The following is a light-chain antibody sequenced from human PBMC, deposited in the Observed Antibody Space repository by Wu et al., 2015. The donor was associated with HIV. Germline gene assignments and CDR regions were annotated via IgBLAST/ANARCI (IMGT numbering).Light chain of an antibody. CDR3: QHYGTSPPYT. CDR1: QSVSSTS. Sequence: EIVLTQSPGTLSLSPGERATLSCRASQSVSSTSLAWYQQKSGQAPKLLIYGASNRATGIPDRFSGGGSGTDFTLTISRLEPEDFAVYYCQHYGTSPPYTFGQGTELEIK. J-gene: IGKJ2*01. V-gene: IGKV3-20*01. CDR2: GAS.